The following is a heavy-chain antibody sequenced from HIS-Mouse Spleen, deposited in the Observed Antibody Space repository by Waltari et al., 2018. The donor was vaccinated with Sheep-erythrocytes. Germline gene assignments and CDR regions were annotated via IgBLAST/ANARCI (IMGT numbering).Heavy chain of an antibody. V-gene: IGHV1-2*02. J-gene: IGHJ3*02. CDR2: INPNSGGT. D-gene: IGHD3-3*01. Sequence: QVQLVQSGAEVKKPGASVKVSCKASGYTFPGYYMHWVRQAPGQGLEWMGGINPNSGGTNYAQKFQGRVTMTRDTSISTAYMELSRLRSDDTAVYYCARGYYDFWSGSALGAFDIWGQGTMVTVSS. CDR3: ARGYYDFWSGSALGAFDI. CDR1: GYTFPGYY.